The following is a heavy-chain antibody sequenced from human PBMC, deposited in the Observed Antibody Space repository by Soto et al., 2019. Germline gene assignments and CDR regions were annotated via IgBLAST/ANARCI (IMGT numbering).Heavy chain of an antibody. J-gene: IGHJ5*02. Sequence: PGESLKISCKGSGYSFTSYWISWVRQMPGKGLEWMGRIDPSDSYTNYSPSFQGHVTISADKSISTAYLQWSSLKASDTAMYYCARHGGIAASPISWFDPWGQGTLVTVSS. CDR1: GYSFTSYW. D-gene: IGHD6-13*01. V-gene: IGHV5-10-1*01. CDR2: IDPSDSYT. CDR3: ARHGGIAASPISWFDP.